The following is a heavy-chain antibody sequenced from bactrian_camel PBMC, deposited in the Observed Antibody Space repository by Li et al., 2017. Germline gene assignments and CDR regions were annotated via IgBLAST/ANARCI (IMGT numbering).Heavy chain of an antibody. J-gene: IGHJ4*01. CDR1: GFTASLYA. CDR2: IDSGGGVT. Sequence: VQLVESGGDLVQPGGSLRLSCVASGFTASLYAMSWVRQAPGKGLEWVSAIDSGGGVTGYADSVKGRFTISRDNAKNTVYLQMNSLKSEDTALYYCATVLGGTWLLGSNYWGQGTQVTVS. V-gene: IGHV3S40*01. CDR3: ATVLGGTWLLGSNY. D-gene: IGHD6*01.